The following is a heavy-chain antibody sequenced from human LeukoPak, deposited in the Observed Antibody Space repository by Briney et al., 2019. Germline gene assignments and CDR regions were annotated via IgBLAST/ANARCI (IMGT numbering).Heavy chain of an antibody. CDR1: GGSISSGRYS. Sequence: PSETLSLTCAVSGGSISSGRYSWTWIRQPPGKGLAFIGYIYHSGNTYYIPSLKSRVTISVDRSKSQLSLKLTSVTAADTAVYFCAKMSSSSNWFDPWGQGTLVTASS. J-gene: IGHJ5*02. D-gene: IGHD6-6*01. V-gene: IGHV4-30-2*01. CDR3: AKMSSSSNWFDP. CDR2: IYHSGNT.